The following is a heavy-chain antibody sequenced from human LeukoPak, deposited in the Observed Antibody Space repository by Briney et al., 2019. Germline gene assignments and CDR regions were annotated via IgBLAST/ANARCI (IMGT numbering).Heavy chain of an antibody. CDR2: IYHSGST. V-gene: IGHV4-30-2*01. CDR1: GGSISSGGYS. J-gene: IGHJ2*01. D-gene: IGHD2-21*02. Sequence: SETLSLTCAVSGGSISSGGYSWSWIRQPPGKGLEWIVYIYHSGSTYYNPSLKSRVTISVDRSKNQFSLKLSSVTAADTAVYYCARASLAYCGGDCYYYWYFDLWGRGALVTVSS. CDR3: ARASLAYCGGDCYYYWYFDL.